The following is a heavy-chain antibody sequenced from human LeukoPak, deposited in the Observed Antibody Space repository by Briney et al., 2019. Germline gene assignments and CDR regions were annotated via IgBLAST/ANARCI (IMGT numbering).Heavy chain of an antibody. CDR2: IWYDGSNK. J-gene: IGHJ4*02. V-gene: IGHV3-33*01. CDR1: GFTFSSYG. CDR3: ARDPRSRYYYDSSGYLDY. Sequence: GGSLRLSCAASGFTFSSYGMHWVRQAPGKGLEWVAVIWYDGSNKYYADSVKGRFTISRDNSKNTLYLQMNSLRAEDTAVYYCARDPRSRYYYDSSGYLDYWGQGTLVTVSS. D-gene: IGHD3-22*01.